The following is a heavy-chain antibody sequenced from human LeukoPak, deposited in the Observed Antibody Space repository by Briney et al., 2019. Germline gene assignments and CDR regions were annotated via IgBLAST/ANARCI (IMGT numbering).Heavy chain of an antibody. Sequence: SETLSLTCTVSGGSTSSYYWSWIRQPPGKGLEWIGYIYYSGSTNYNPSLKSRVTISVDTSKNQFSLKLSSVTAADTAVYYCARGSLGDPFTDDAFDIWGQGTMVTVSS. CDR1: GGSTSSYY. D-gene: IGHD3-16*01. CDR2: IYYSGST. V-gene: IGHV4-59*01. J-gene: IGHJ3*02. CDR3: ARGSLGDPFTDDAFDI.